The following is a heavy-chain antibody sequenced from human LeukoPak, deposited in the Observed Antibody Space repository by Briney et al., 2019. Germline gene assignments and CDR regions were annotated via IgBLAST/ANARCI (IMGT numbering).Heavy chain of an antibody. CDR3: ARDYCSSTSCYTGPFDY. CDR2: ISYDGSNK. V-gene: IGHV3-30-3*01. D-gene: IGHD2-2*02. J-gene: IGHJ4*02. CDR1: GFTFSSYA. Sequence: PGGSLRLSCAASGFTFSSYAMHWVRQAPGKGLEWVAVISYDGSNKYYADSVKGRFTISRDNSKNTLYLQMSSLRAEDTAVYYCARDYCSSTSCYTGPFDYWGQGTLVTVSS.